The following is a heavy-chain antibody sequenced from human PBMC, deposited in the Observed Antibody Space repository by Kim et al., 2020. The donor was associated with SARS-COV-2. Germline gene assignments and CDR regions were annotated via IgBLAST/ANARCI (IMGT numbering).Heavy chain of an antibody. J-gene: IGHJ6*02. CDR3: ARDGRGYGREASQATEDYYYYYGMDV. V-gene: IGHV3-48*03. Sequence: GGSLRLSCAASGFTFSSYEMNWVRQAPGKGLEWFSYISSSGSTIYYADSVKGRFTISRDNAKNSLYLQMNSLRAEDTAVYYCARDGRGYGREASQATEDYYYYYGMDVWGQGTTVTVSS. D-gene: IGHD5-12*01. CDR2: ISSSGSTI. CDR1: GFTFSSYE.